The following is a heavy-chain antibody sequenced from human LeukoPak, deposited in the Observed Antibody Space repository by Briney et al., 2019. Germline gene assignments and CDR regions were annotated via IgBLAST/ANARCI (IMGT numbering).Heavy chain of an antibody. CDR3: AKNLYCGGGSCYPSALGMDV. Sequence: GGSLRLSCAASGFTFSTYAMSWVRQAPGKGLEWVSSISGSGNRTYYADSVKGRFTISRDNSKNTLFLQMNSLRAEDTAVYYCAKNLYCGGGSCYPSALGMDVWGQGTTVTVSS. J-gene: IGHJ6*02. CDR1: GFTFSTYA. CDR2: ISGSGNRT. D-gene: IGHD2-15*01. V-gene: IGHV3-23*01.